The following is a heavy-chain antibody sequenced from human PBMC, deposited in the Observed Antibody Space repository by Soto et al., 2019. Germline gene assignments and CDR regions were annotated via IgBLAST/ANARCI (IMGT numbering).Heavy chain of an antibody. CDR1: GYTFTSYD. D-gene: IGHD1-26*01. CDR2: MNPNSGNT. Sequence: QVQLVQSWAEVKKPGASVKVSCKASGYTFTSYDINWVRQATGQGLEWMGWMNPNSGNTGYAQKFQGRVTMTRNTSISTXXXXXXXXXXXXXXXXXXXXXXXXSSDYWGQGTLVT. V-gene: IGHV1-8*01. J-gene: IGHJ4*02. CDR3: XXXXXXSSDY.